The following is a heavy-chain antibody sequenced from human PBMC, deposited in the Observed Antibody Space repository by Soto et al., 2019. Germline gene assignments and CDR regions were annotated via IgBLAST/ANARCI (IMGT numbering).Heavy chain of an antibody. CDR3: VRPLPSGQTHARDV. J-gene: IGHJ6*02. D-gene: IGHD3-10*01. V-gene: IGHV3-53*01. CDR2: IYNDGTT. Sequence: PGGSLRLSCVASGLPVAGSYMAWVRQAPGKGLEWASVIYNDGTTYYSQSVEGRFTISRDTSKNTVYLQMDRLRDEDTAVYYCVRPLPSGQTHARDVWGQGTTVTVSS. CDR1: GLPVAGSY.